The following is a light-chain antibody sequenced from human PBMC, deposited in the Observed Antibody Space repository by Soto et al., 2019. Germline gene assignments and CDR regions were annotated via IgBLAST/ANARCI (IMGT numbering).Light chain of an antibody. CDR1: QRISSW. CDR2: DAS. Sequence: SAAAVSASLGDRVTLTCRASQRISSWLAWYQPKPGKAPKLLIYDASSLESGVPSRFRGRGSGTECTLTISSLQPDDVATDCSPQYNTYSWTFGQGTKAEI. V-gene: IGKV1-5*01. CDR3: PQYNTYSWT. J-gene: IGKJ1*01.